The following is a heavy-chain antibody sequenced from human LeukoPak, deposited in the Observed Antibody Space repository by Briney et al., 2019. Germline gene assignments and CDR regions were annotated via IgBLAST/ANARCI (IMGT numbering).Heavy chain of an antibody. Sequence: GGSLRLSCAASGFIFSGYGMHWVRQAPGKGLEWAAFIRYDGSNKYYADSVEGRFTISRDNAKNSLFLQMNSLRAEDTAVYFCAKSTRAVMAMMDVWGKGTTVTVSS. CDR3: AKSTRAVMAMMDV. D-gene: IGHD3-16*01. CDR2: IRYDGSNK. V-gene: IGHV3-30*02. CDR1: GFIFSGYG. J-gene: IGHJ6*04.